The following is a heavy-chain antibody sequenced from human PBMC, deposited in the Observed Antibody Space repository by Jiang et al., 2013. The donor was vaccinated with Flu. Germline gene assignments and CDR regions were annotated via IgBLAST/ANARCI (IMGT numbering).Heavy chain of an antibody. CDR1: SSYS. CDR2: LVVVVVT. CDR3: ARVNDTTAPFDY. D-gene: IGHD4-11*01. V-gene: IGHV3-21*01. J-gene: IGHJ4*02. Sequence: SSYSMNWVRQAPGKGAGVGLIHLVVVVVTYTTQTQSKGRFTISRDNAKNSLYLQMNSLRAEDTAVYYCARVNDTTAPFDYWGQGTLVTVSS.